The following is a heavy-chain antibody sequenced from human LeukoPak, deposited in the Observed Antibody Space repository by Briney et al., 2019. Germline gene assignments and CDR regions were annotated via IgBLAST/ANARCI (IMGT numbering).Heavy chain of an antibody. CDR2: KNPNSGRT. CDR3: ARGPVSTHGMDV. V-gene: IGHV1-8*01. D-gene: IGHD2-2*01. CDR1: GYTFTSYD. Sequence: ASVKVSCKASGYTFTSYDINWVRQATGQGLEWMGWKNPNSGRTGFAQKFQGRLTMTMNTSISTAYMELSSLTSEDTAVYYCARGPVSTHGMDVWGQGTAVTVSS. J-gene: IGHJ6*02.